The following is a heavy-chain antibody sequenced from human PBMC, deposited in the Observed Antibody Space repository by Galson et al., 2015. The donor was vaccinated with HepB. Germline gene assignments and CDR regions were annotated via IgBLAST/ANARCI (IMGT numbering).Heavy chain of an antibody. CDR3: AKSDMTTVTIWFVSAFDI. CDR1: GFTFSSYG. J-gene: IGHJ3*02. D-gene: IGHD4-11*01. CDR2: ISYDGSNK. V-gene: IGHV3-30*18. Sequence: SLRLSCAASGFTFSSYGMHWVRQAPGKGLEWVAVISYDGSNKYYADSVKGRFTISRDNSKNTLYLQMNSLRAEDTAVYYCAKSDMTTVTIWFVSAFDIWGQGTMVTVSS.